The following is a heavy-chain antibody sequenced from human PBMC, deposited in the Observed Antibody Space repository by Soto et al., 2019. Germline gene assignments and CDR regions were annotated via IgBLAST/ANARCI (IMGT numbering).Heavy chain of an antibody. CDR1: GGCISSNSYY. CDR2: IYYSGTT. D-gene: IGHD3-16*01. Sequence: SRTLSLTCTVAGGCISSNSYYWDWIRQPPGKGLEWIGSIYYSGTTYYNPSLKSRVTISVYTSKNQFSLNLSSVTAADTAVYYCARHAAYDYVWGNYEENDYWGQGTLVTASS. V-gene: IGHV4-39*01. J-gene: IGHJ4*02. CDR3: ARHAAYDYVWGNYEENDY.